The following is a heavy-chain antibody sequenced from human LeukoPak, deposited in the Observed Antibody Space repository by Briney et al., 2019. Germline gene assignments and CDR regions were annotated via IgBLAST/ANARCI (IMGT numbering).Heavy chain of an antibody. V-gene: IGHV3-9*01. Sequence: SGGSLRLSCAASGFTFDDYAMHWVRQAPGKGLEWVSGISWNSGSIGYADSVKGRFTISRDNAKNSLYLQMNSLRAEDTALYYCAKERYYYDSSGYYRYFDYWGQGTLVTVSS. D-gene: IGHD3-22*01. J-gene: IGHJ4*02. CDR1: GFTFDDYA. CDR3: AKERYYYDSSGYYRYFDY. CDR2: ISWNSGSI.